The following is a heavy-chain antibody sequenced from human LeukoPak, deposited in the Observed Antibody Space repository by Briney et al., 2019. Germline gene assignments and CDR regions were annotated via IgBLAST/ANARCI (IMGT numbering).Heavy chain of an antibody. J-gene: IGHJ6*03. V-gene: IGHV4-34*04. D-gene: IGHD2/OR15-2a*01. CDR2: IKPSGSP. Sequence: PSETLSLTCAVYADSLSRDYWTWISQPPGKGLEWLGEIKPSGSPNDNPALKSRATISVDTSKNQCSLRLTSVTAADTALYYCASVRHDPFEYYYYIDVWGKGTTVTVSS. CDR1: ADSLSRDY. CDR3: ASVRHDPFEYYYYIDV.